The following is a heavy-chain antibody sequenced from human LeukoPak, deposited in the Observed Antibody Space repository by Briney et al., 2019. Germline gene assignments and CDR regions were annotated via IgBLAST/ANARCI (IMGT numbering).Heavy chain of an antibody. CDR3: TREKIPGLFGVLF. D-gene: IGHD3-10*01. Sequence: GGSLRLSCTASGFPFGDYSMIWVRQAPGKGLEWVGSIRGETYGGTTEYAASVKGRLILSRDDSKSIAYLQLSSLKPEDTAVYYCTREKIPGLFGVLFWGQGTLVTVSS. J-gene: IGHJ4*02. V-gene: IGHV3-49*04. CDR1: GFPFGDYS. CDR2: IRGETYGGTT.